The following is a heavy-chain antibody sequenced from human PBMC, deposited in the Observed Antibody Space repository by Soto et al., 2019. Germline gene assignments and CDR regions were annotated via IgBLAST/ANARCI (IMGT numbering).Heavy chain of an antibody. CDR1: GFTFDSYA. D-gene: IGHD2-15*01. Sequence: EVELLESGGGLVQPGGSLRLSCAASGFTFDSYAMSWVRQAPGKGLEWVSAISGSGHSTYYADFVKGRFTISRDNSKNTVYLQMNSLTAEDTALYYCAKDEDSGSWSNFLAYWGQGTLVSVSS. CDR2: ISGSGHST. CDR3: AKDEDSGSWSNFLAY. J-gene: IGHJ4*02. V-gene: IGHV3-23*01.